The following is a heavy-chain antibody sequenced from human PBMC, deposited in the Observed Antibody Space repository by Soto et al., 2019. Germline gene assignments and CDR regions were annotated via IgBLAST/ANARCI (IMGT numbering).Heavy chain of an antibody. V-gene: IGHV3-23*01. Sequence: EVQLLESGGGLVQPGGSLRLSCAASGFTFSSYAMSWVRQAPGKGLEWVSAISGSGGSTYYADSVKGRFTISRDNSKKTRYMQMNSLRAEDTAVYYCAKVQWELLEGYFDYWGQGTLVTGSS. CDR2: ISGSGGST. CDR1: GFTFSSYA. D-gene: IGHD1-26*01. J-gene: IGHJ4*02. CDR3: AKVQWELLEGYFDY.